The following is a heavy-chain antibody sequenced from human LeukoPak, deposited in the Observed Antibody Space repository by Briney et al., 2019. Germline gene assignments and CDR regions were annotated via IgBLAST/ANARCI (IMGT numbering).Heavy chain of an antibody. CDR3: ARGNYYGNSVYDAFDI. CDR2: MNPNSRNT. J-gene: IGHJ3*02. V-gene: IGHV1-8*01. CDR1: GYTFTNYD. Sequence: ASVKVSCKASGYTFTNYDINWVRQAPGQGLEWMGWMNPNSRNTGYAQKYQGRVSMTSDTSIGTAYMELSSLRSEDTAMYYCARGNYYGNSVYDAFDIWGHGTMVTVSS. D-gene: IGHD3-22*01.